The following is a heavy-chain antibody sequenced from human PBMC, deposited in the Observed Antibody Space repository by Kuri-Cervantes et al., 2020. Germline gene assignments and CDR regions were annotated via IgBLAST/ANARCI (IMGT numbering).Heavy chain of an antibody. V-gene: IGHV3-21*01. Sequence: GESLKISCAAFGFTFSSYSMNWVRQAPGKGLEWVSSISSSSSYIYYADSVKGRFTISRDNAKNSLYLQMNSLRAEDTAVYYCARDRSSWYRFDYWGQGTLVTVSS. CDR2: ISSSSSYI. CDR1: GFTFSSYS. J-gene: IGHJ4*02. D-gene: IGHD6-13*01. CDR3: ARDRSSWYRFDY.